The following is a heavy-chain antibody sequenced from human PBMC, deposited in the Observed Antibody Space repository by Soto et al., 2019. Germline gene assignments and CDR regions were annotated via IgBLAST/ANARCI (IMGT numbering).Heavy chain of an antibody. V-gene: IGHV1-8*01. D-gene: IGHD1-26*01. Sequence: SXKVSYKVSGYSXSSLDMNWVRQTAGQGLEWMGWMQPSTGRTGYAQKFQGRVTMTSDTSINTAYMELTTLTSDDTAFYYCARGVSAGVDYWGQGTLVTVSS. CDR2: MQPSTGRT. CDR3: ARGVSAGVDY. J-gene: IGHJ4*02. CDR1: GYSXSSLD.